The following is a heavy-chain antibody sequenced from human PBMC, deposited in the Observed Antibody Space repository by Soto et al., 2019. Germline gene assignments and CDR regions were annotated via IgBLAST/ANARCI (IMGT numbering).Heavy chain of an antibody. CDR1: GGSFSGYY. J-gene: IGHJ4*02. Sequence: PSETLSLTCAVYGGSFSGYYWSWIRQPPGKGLEWIGEINHSGSTNYNPSLKSRVTISVDTSKNQFSLKLSSVTAADTAVYYCAGGIAARRLSGSYWGQAPLVTVSS. CDR2: INHSGST. V-gene: IGHV4-34*01. D-gene: IGHD6-6*01. CDR3: AGGIAARRLSGSY.